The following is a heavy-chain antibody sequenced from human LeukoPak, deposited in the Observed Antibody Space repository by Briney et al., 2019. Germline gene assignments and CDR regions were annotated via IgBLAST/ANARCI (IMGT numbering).Heavy chain of an antibody. J-gene: IGHJ5*02. CDR2: MYYSGST. CDR1: GGSISRGDYY. D-gene: IGHD3-22*01. CDR3: ARPYYYDSRIDP. Sequence: SQTLSLTCTVSGGSISRGDYYWSWTRQPPGKGLEWIAYMYYSGSTYYNPSLKSRVTMSADTSKNQFSLKLSSVTAADTAVYYCARPYYYDSRIDPWGQGTLVTVSS. V-gene: IGHV4-30-4*01.